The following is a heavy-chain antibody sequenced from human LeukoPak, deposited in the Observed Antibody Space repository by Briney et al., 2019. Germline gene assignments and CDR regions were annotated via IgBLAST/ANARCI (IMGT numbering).Heavy chain of an antibody. CDR3: ARYYYDSSGYLMFDI. V-gene: IGHV4-59*08. CDR1: GGSISRYY. J-gene: IGHJ3*02. Sequence: SETLSLTCTVSGGSISRYYWSWIRQPPGKGLEWIGSIYYSGSTYYNPSLKSRVTISVDTSKNQFSLKLSSVTAADTAVYYCARYYYDSSGYLMFDIWGQGTMVTVSS. CDR2: IYYSGST. D-gene: IGHD3-22*01.